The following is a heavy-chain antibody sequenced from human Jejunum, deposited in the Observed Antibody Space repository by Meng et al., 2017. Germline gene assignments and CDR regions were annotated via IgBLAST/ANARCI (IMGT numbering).Heavy chain of an antibody. CDR2: INQNGRT. CDR3: VRGRDPMVVGELDP. Sequence: QVHIRQWGDGLLKPSEARCSTCGVYGGSFNSYFWNWTRQPPGKGLEWIGEINQNGRTNYNPSLESRVTISMDKSKKEFSLRLASVTAADTALYYCVRGRDPMVVGELDPWGQGTLVTVSS. D-gene: IGHD2-15*01. CDR1: GGSFNSYF. J-gene: IGHJ5*02. V-gene: IGHV4-34*01.